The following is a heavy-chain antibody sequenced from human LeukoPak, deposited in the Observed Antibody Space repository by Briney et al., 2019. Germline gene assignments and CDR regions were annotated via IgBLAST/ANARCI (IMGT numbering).Heavy chain of an antibody. D-gene: IGHD3-9*01. CDR2: IYPSGST. J-gene: IGHJ6*02. CDR1: GGSMSSNNW. Sequence: SETLSLTCAVSGGSMSSNNWWSWVRQPPGKGLEWIGEIYPSGSTNYNPSLRSRVTISVDKSKNQFSLKLSSVTAADTAVYYCASLDILTGYYPGYWGQGTTVTVSS. V-gene: IGHV4-4*02. CDR3: ASLDILTGYYPGY.